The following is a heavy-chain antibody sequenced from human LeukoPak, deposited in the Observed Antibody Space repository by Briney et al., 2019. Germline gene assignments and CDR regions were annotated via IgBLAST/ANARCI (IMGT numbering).Heavy chain of an antibody. J-gene: IGHJ5*02. CDR2: INHSGST. V-gene: IGHV4-34*01. CDR3: AREPLRAESRWFDP. Sequence: TSETLSLTCAVYGGSFSGYYWSWIRQPPGKGLEWIGEINHSGSTNYNPSLKSRVTISVDTSKNQFSLKLSSVTAADTAVYYCAREPLRAESRWFDPWGQGILVTVSS. CDR1: GGSFSGYY. D-gene: IGHD1-26*01.